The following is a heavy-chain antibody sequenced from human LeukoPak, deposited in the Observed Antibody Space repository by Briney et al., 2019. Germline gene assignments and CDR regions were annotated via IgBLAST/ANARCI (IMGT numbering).Heavy chain of an antibody. CDR1: GYSFTSYW. V-gene: IGHV5-51*01. CDR2: IYPGDSDT. Sequence: PGESLKISCKGSGYSFTSYWIGWVRQMPGKGLEWMGIIYPGDSDTRYSPSFQGQVTISADKSISTAYLQWSSLKASDTAMYYCARPPYYYDSSGYYSTGDAFDIWGQGTMVTVSS. CDR3: ARPPYYYDSSGYYSTGDAFDI. D-gene: IGHD3-22*01. J-gene: IGHJ3*02.